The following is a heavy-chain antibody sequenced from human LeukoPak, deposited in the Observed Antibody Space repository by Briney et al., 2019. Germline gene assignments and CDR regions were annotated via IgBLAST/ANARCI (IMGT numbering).Heavy chain of an antibody. CDR3: ARGNTIIGMVHFDH. Sequence: GGSLRLSCAASGFTFSTYDMNWVRQAPGKGLEWVSHISTTGTTVYYADAVKGRFTISRDNAKNSLYLQMNSLRAEDTAVYYCARGNTIIGMVHFDHWGQGTLVTVSS. J-gene: IGHJ4*02. V-gene: IGHV3-48*03. CDR1: GFTFSTYD. D-gene: IGHD3-9*01. CDR2: ISTTGTTV.